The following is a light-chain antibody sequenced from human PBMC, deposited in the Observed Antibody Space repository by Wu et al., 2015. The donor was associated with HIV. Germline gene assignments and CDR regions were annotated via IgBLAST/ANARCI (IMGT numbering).Light chain of an antibody. J-gene: IGKJ5*01. CDR1: QTVGSLGSN. V-gene: IGKV3-20*01. CDR3: QQYGSSPIT. Sequence: ENVLMQSPGTLSASPGERVTLFCNATQTVGSLGSNWLAWYQHKPGQSPRLLIYEAYKKAAGVSDRFSGAGSGTDFSLTITRLQTDDFAFYSCQQYGSSPITFGPGTRL. CDR2: EAY.